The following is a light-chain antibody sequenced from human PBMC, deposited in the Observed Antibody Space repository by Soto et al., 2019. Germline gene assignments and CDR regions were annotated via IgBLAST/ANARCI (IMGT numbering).Light chain of an antibody. V-gene: IGKV1-27*01. CDR2: AAS. Sequence: DIQMTQSPSSLSASVGDRVTITCRASQNINTYLNWYQQKPGKAPKLLIYAASTLQSGVPSRFSGSGSGTVFTPTISSLQPEGIATYYCQKYNSVPVTFGQGTRLEIK. J-gene: IGKJ5*01. CDR3: QKYNSVPVT. CDR1: QNINTY.